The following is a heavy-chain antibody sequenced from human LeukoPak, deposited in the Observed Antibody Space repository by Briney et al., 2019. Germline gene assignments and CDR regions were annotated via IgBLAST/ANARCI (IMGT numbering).Heavy chain of an antibody. CDR2: IWYDASEK. J-gene: IGHJ4*02. D-gene: IGHD4-17*01. CDR3: VKDEARGDPIDY. V-gene: IGHV3-30*02. CDR1: GFTFSSHG. Sequence: GGSLRLSCVASGFTFSSHGMHWVRQAPGKGLEWVAVIWYDASEKYYADSVKGRFTISRDNSKNTLYLQMSSLRAEDTAVYYCVKDEARGDPIDYWGQGTLVTVSS.